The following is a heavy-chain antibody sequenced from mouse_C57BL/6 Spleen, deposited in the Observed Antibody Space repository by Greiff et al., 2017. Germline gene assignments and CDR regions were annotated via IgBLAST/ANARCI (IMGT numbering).Heavy chain of an antibody. D-gene: IGHD1-1*01. V-gene: IGHV1-15*01. CDR1: GYTFTDYE. J-gene: IGHJ3*01. CDR3: EREGYCSGGGGFAY. CDR2: IDPETGGT. Sequence: VQLQQSGAELVRPGASVTLSCKASGYTFTDYEMHWVKQTPVHGLAWIGAIDPETGGTAYNQKFKGKAKLTADKSSSAAYMELRSLTSEDSAFYYCEREGYCSGGGGFAYWGQGALVTVSA.